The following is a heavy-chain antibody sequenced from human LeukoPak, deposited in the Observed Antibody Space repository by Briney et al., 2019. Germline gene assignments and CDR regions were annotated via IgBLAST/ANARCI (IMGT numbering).Heavy chain of an antibody. Sequence: GGSLRLSCAASGFTLRTDYMRWVRQAPGKGLEWVSIIYSDGSTYYTDSVRGGFSISRDNSNNTVYLQMNSLTAEDTAVYYCTRSVSGSYPIVHWGQGTLVTVSS. CDR2: IYSDGST. CDR1: GFTLRTDY. J-gene: IGHJ4*02. D-gene: IGHD1-26*01. CDR3: TRSVSGSYPIVH. V-gene: IGHV3-53*01.